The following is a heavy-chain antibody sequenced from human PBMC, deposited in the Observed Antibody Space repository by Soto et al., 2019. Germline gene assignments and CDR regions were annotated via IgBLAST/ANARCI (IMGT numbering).Heavy chain of an antibody. Sequence: SETLSLTCAVYGGSFSGYYWSWIRQPPGKGLEWIGEINHSGSTNYNPSLKSRVTISVDTSKNQFSLKLSSVTAADTAVYYCARDRGIAARPRSSNYMDVWGKGTTVTVSS. D-gene: IGHD6-6*01. CDR3: ARDRGIAARPRSSNYMDV. J-gene: IGHJ6*03. CDR2: INHSGST. V-gene: IGHV4-34*01. CDR1: GGSFSGYY.